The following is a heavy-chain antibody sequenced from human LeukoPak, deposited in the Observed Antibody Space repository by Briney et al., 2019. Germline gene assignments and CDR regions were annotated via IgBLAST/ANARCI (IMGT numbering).Heavy chain of an antibody. V-gene: IGHV3-7*03. CDR3: ARGTSGWSGVDY. Sequence: GSLRLSCAASGFTFSNYWMNWVRQAPGKGLEWVANIRQDGGERYYVDSVTGRFIISRDNAKNSLYLQMNSLRAEDTAIYYCARGTSGWSGVDYWGQGTLVIVSS. J-gene: IGHJ4*02. CDR1: GFTFSNYW. D-gene: IGHD6-19*01. CDR2: IRQDGGER.